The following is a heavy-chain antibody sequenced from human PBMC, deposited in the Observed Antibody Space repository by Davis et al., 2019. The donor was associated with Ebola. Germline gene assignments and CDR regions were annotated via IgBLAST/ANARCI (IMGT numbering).Heavy chain of an antibody. D-gene: IGHD3-3*01. CDR1: GFTVNSYW. CDR2: IKEDGTER. Sequence: GGSLRLSCAASGFTVNSYWMSWVRRAPGKGLEWVANIKEDGTERDYGHSVKGRFTISRDNAKNSLYLQMNSLRAEDTAVYYCAREWAIFGVVIDYWGQGTLVTVSS. J-gene: IGHJ4*02. CDR3: AREWAIFGVVIDY. V-gene: IGHV3-7*01.